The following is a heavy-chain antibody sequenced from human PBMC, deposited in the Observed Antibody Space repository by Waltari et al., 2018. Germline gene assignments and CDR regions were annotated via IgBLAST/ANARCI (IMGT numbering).Heavy chain of an antibody. V-gene: IGHV4-38-2*02. Sequence: QVQLQEAGPGLLKPSQTLPLTCHVSGYSISVGYYWGWIRPSPGKGLEWMGSVYPNGNTYYKPSLKGRVTISLDTSKNKFSLELSSVTAADTAVYYCARGALTLYYFDYWGQGTLVTVSS. D-gene: IGHD3-9*01. J-gene: IGHJ4*02. CDR3: ARGALTLYYFDY. CDR2: VYPNGNT. CDR1: GYSISVGYY.